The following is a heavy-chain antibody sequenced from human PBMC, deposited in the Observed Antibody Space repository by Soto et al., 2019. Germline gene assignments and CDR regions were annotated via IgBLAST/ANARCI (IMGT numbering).Heavy chain of an antibody. CDR1: GYTFTSYA. D-gene: IGHD2-21*02. CDR3: ARSIVVVTALDY. Sequence: QVQLVQSGAEEKKPGASVKVSCKASGYTFTSYAMHWVRQAPGQRLEWMGWINAGNGNTKYSQKFQGRVTITRDTSASTDYMELSSLRSEDTAVYSCARSIVVVTALDYWGRGTLVTVSS. CDR2: INAGNGNT. V-gene: IGHV1-3*05. J-gene: IGHJ4*02.